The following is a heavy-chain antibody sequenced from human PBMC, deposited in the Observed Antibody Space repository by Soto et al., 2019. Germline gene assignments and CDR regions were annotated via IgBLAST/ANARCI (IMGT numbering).Heavy chain of an antibody. CDR2: FYFSETT. V-gene: IGHV4-59*08. Sequence: QVQLQESGPGLVKPSETLSLTCTVSGGSIRDFHWSWIRQPPGKGLEWIGSFYFSETTNSDPSLKGRVTVAVDPSKSHFSLKLASVTAEDTAIYYCTRSNTASSSPDYWGQGSLVTVSS. D-gene: IGHD6-13*01. CDR1: GGSIRDFH. J-gene: IGHJ4*02. CDR3: TRSNTASSSPDY.